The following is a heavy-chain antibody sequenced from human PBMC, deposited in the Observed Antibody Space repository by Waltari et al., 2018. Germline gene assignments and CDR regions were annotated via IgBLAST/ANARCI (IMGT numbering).Heavy chain of an antibody. CDR1: GGSISRYY. CDR2: IYYRGST. D-gene: IGHD4-17*01. CDR3: ARNYGDYGREGFQH. J-gene: IGHJ1*01. Sequence: QVQLQESGPGLVKPSETLSLTCTVSGGSISRYYWSWIRQPPGKGLEWIGYIYYRGSTNYNPSLKSRVTISVDTSKNQFSLKLSSVTAADTAVYYCARNYGDYGREGFQHWGQGTLVTVSS. V-gene: IGHV4-59*01.